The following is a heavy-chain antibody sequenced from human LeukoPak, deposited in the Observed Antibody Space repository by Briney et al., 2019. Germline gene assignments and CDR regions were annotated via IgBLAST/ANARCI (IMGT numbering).Heavy chain of an antibody. D-gene: IGHD3-10*01. CDR3: ARDHVTMVRGVTNIYYYYYYMDV. J-gene: IGHJ6*03. V-gene: IGHV4-4*07. CDR1: GGSISSYY. Sequence: PSETLSLTCTVSGGSISSYYWSWIRQPAGKGLEWIGRIYTSGSTNYNPSLKSRVTMSVDTSKNQFSLKLSSVTAADTAVYYCARDHVTMVRGVTNIYYYYYYMDVWGKGTTVTISS. CDR2: IYTSGST.